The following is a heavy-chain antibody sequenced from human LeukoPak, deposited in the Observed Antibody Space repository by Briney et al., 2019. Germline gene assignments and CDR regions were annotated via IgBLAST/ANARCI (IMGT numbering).Heavy chain of an antibody. CDR2: IKQDGNEK. CDR1: GFTFSDFW. Sequence: GGSLRLSCAASGFTFSDFWMSWVRQAPGKGLEWVANIKQDGNEKYYVDSVKGQFTISRDNAKNSLYLQMNSLRAEDTAVYYCARSGYCSGGSCYSDYWGQGTLVTVSS. CDR3: ARSGYCSGGSCYSDY. D-gene: IGHD2-15*01. V-gene: IGHV3-7*01. J-gene: IGHJ4*02.